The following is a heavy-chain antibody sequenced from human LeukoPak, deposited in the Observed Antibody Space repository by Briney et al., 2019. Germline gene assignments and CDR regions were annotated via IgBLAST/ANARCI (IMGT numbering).Heavy chain of an antibody. D-gene: IGHD4-17*01. CDR1: GGSFSGYY. CDR3: ARVRNYGDYHPFDY. V-gene: IGHV4-34*01. J-gene: IGHJ4*02. CDR2: INHSGST. Sequence: SETLSLTCAVYGGSFSGYYWSWIRQPPGKGLEWIGEINHSGSTNYNPSLKSRVTISVDTSKNQFSLKLSSVTAADTAVYYCARVRNYGDYHPFDYWGQGTLVTVSS.